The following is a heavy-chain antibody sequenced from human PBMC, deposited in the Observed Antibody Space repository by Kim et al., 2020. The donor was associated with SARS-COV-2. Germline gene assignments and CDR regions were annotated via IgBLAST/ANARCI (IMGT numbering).Heavy chain of an antibody. CDR2: ISYDGSNT. D-gene: IGHD4-17*01. CDR1: GFTFSNYG. J-gene: IGHJ4*02. Sequence: GGSLRLSCAASGFTFSNYGMHWVRQAPGKGLEWVAVISYDGSNTYYADSVKGRFTISRDNSKNTLYLQMNSLRAEDTAVYYCAKDWSRGYTVTFLDYWGQGTLVAVPS. CDR3: AKDWSRGYTVTFLDY. V-gene: IGHV3-30*18.